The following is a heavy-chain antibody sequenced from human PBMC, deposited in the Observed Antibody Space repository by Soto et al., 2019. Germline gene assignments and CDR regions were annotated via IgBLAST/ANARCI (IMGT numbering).Heavy chain of an antibody. J-gene: IGHJ6*02. CDR2: IYHAGSV. CDR3: ARTFDYYGMDV. CDR1: GYSIGSGYY. V-gene: IGHV4-38-2*01. Sequence: SEPLSLPCAVSGYSIGSGYYWAWIRQSPGKGLEWIGSIYHAGSVYYNPSLNGRVALSMDTSKNHFSLKLTSVTAADTAVYYCARTFDYYGMDVWGQGTTVTV.